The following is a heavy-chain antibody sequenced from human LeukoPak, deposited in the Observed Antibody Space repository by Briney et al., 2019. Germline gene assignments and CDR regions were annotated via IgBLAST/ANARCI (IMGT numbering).Heavy chain of an antibody. CDR3: ARHLGYCSSTSCYWHAFDI. J-gene: IGHJ3*02. CDR2: FYYSEST. D-gene: IGHD2-2*01. Sequence: PSETLSLTCTVSGDSISSYYWSWIRQPPGKGMEWIGYFYYSESTYYNPSLKSRVTISLDTSKNHFSLKLSSVTAADTAVYYCARHLGYCSSTSCYWHAFDIWGQGTMVTVSS. CDR1: GDSISSYY. V-gene: IGHV4-59*01.